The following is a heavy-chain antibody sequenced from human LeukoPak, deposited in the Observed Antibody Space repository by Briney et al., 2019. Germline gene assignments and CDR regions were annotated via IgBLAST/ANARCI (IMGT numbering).Heavy chain of an antibody. Sequence: VESLVRSFKGSGYSFTSYWIGWVRQMPGTGLEWMGIIYPGDSDTRYSPSFQGQVTISADKSISTAYLQWSSLKASDTAMYYCARVGSGSYIDYLGQGTLVTVSS. J-gene: IGHJ4*02. CDR3: ARVGSGSYIDY. CDR1: GYSFTSYW. CDR2: IYPGDSDT. V-gene: IGHV5-51*01. D-gene: IGHD3-10*01.